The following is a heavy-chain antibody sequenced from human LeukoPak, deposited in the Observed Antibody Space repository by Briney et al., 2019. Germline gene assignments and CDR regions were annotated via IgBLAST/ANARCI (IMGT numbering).Heavy chain of an antibody. CDR2: INPDNGGT. CDR3: ARGSTVRSGDF. D-gene: IGHD1-26*01. CDR1: GYTFTGYY. V-gene: IGHV1-2*02. Sequence: ASVKVSCKASGYTFTGYYMHWVRQAPGQGLEWMGWINPDNGGTNYAQKFQGRVTMTRDMSISTAYMELSRLRSDDTAVYYCARGSTVRSGDFWGQGTLVTVSS. J-gene: IGHJ4*02.